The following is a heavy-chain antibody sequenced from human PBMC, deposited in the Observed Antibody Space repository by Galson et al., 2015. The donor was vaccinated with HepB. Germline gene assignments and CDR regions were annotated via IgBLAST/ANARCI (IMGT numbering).Heavy chain of an antibody. V-gene: IGHV1-8*01. CDR1: GYTFTSYD. CDR2: MNPNGGNT. Sequence: SVKVSCKASGYTFTSYDINWVRQATGQGLEWMGWMNPNGGNTGYAQKFQGRLTMTRNTSISTAYMELSSLRSEDTAVYYCASEVSIFGVVQVYWGQGTLVTVSS. CDR3: ASEVSIFGVVQVY. J-gene: IGHJ4*02. D-gene: IGHD3-3*01.